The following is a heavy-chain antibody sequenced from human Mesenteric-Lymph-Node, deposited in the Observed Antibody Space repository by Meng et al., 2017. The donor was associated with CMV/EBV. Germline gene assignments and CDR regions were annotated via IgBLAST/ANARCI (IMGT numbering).Heavy chain of an antibody. V-gene: IGHV3-74*01. CDR2: INYDGSST. Sequence: FTFSSYRMHWVRQAPGKGLVWVSRINYDGSSTSYADSVKGRFTISRDNAKNTLYLQMNSLRAEDTAVYYCARGYCTYSSCDNAGWFDPWGQGTLVTVSS. CDR1: FTFSSYR. J-gene: IGHJ5*02. D-gene: IGHD2-2*01. CDR3: ARGYCTYSSCDNAGWFDP.